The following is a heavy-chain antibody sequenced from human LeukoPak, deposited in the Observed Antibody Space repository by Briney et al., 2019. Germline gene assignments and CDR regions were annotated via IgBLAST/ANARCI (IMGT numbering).Heavy chain of an antibody. CDR3: ARIQRAAAGRAYYYYYMDV. Sequence: VSGPTLVKPTQTLTLTCTFSGFSLSTSGMCVSWIRQPPGKALEWLARIDWDDDKYYSTSLKTRLTISKDTSKNQVVLTMTNMDPVDTATYYCARIQRAAAGRAYYYYYMDVWGKGTTVTVSS. J-gene: IGHJ6*03. CDR2: IDWDDDK. CDR1: GFSLSTSGMC. V-gene: IGHV2-70*11. D-gene: IGHD6-13*01.